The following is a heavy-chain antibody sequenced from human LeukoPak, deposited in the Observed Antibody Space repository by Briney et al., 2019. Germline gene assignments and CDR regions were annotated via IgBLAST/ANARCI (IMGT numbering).Heavy chain of an antibody. J-gene: IGHJ4*02. Sequence: PGGSLRLSCAASGFTFSNYWMSWIRQAPGKGLEWVANIKQDEGEKYYVDSVKGRFTISRDNAKNSVYLQMNSLRADDTAVYYCATDVLGGFFDYWGQGTLVTVSS. CDR2: IKQDEGEK. V-gene: IGHV3-7*01. D-gene: IGHD1-26*01. CDR1: GFTFSNYW. CDR3: ATDVLGGFFDY.